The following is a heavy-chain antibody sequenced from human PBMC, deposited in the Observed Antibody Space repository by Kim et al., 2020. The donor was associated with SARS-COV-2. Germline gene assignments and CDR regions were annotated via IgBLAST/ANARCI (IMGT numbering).Heavy chain of an antibody. CDR1: GYMFTDFG. J-gene: IGHJ5*02. V-gene: IGHV1-18*01. Sequence: ASVKVSCKASGYMFTDFGISWVRQAPGQGLEWMGWMNTYNGDANHAQKFQGRVTMTTDTATSTAYMEVRSLRSDDTAVYYCARDWEFQRNTNWFDPWGQGTLVTVSS. CDR3: ARDWEFQRNTNWFDP. CDR2: MNTYNGDA. D-gene: IGHD3-10*01.